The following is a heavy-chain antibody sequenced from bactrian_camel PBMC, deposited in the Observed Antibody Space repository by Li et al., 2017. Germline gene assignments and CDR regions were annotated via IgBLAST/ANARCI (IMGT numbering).Heavy chain of an antibody. Sequence: DVQLVESGGGLVQPGGSLRLSCAASGFTFSSYAMSWVRQAPGKGLEWVSAINSGGGSTYYADSVKGRFTIARDNGQNTLYLQMDSLKPEDTAMYYCAANFACTVLGLRGTPTYWGQGTQVTVS. CDR1: GFTFSSYA. CDR2: INSGGGST. CDR3: AANFACTVLGLRGTPTY. D-gene: IGHD5*01. J-gene: IGHJ4*01. V-gene: IGHV3S31*01.